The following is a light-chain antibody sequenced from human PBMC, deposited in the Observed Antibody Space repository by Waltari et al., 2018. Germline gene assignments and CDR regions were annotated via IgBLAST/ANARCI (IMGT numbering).Light chain of an antibody. Sequence: DIVMTQSPDSLAVSLGERATINCKSSQSVLYSSNNKNYLAWYQQKPGQPPKLLIHWASTRESGVPDRFSGSGSGTDFTLTISGLQAEDVAVYYCQEYYSNIFTFGPGTKVDIK. J-gene: IGKJ3*01. CDR1: QSVLYSSNNKNY. V-gene: IGKV4-1*01. CDR3: QEYYSNIFT. CDR2: WAS.